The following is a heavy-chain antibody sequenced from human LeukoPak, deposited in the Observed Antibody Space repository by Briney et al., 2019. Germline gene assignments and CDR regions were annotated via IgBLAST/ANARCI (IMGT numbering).Heavy chain of an antibody. V-gene: IGHV3-30*02. CDR2: IRDDGSNK. Sequence: GGSLRLSCAASGFTFSSYAMHWVRQAPGKGLEWVAVIRDDGSNKYYADSVKGRFTISRDNSKNTLYLHMNRLSAEATAVSYCAICPHSGWCELSYWGQGTLVPVSS. CDR3: AICPHSGWCELSY. J-gene: IGHJ1*01. D-gene: IGHD6-19*01. CDR1: GFTFSSYA.